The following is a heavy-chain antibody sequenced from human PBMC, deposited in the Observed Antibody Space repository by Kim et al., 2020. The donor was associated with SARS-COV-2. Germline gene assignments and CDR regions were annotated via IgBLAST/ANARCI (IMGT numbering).Heavy chain of an antibody. CDR3: ARYRSGWYRGSYPVDY. J-gene: IGHJ4*02. V-gene: IGHV4-34*01. Sequence: SLKSRVTISVDTSKNQFSLKLSSVTAADTAVYYCARYRSGWYRGSYPVDYWGQGTLVTVSS. D-gene: IGHD6-19*01.